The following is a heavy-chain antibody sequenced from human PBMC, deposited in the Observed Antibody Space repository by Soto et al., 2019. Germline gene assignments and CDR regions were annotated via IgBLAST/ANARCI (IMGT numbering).Heavy chain of an antibody. CDR1: FTFSMYS. V-gene: IGHV3-21*01. J-gene: IGHJ5*02. CDR3: TRDQGGSYDSWFDP. CDR2: ISSGGDYI. D-gene: IGHD1-26*01. Sequence: EVQVVESGGGLVQPGGSLRLSCSFTFSMYSMNWVRQAPGKGLEWVASISSGGDYIKYADSVKGRFTISRDNAKNSVSLPMNSLRVDDTAIYFCTRDQGGSYDSWFDPWGQGTLVTVSS.